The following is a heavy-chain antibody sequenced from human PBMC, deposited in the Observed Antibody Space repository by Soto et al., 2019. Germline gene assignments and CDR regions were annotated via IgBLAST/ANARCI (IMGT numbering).Heavy chain of an antibody. V-gene: IGHV3-74*01. J-gene: IGHJ4*02. D-gene: IGHD3-22*01. Sequence: GGALRLSCAASGFTFSSHRMHWVRQAPGKGLVWVSRINSDGSSTSYADSVKGRFTISRDNAKNTLYLQMNSLRAEDTAVYYCAKDVYYYDSSGYPDYWGQGTLVTVSS. CDR2: INSDGSST. CDR3: AKDVYYYDSSGYPDY. CDR1: GFTFSSHR.